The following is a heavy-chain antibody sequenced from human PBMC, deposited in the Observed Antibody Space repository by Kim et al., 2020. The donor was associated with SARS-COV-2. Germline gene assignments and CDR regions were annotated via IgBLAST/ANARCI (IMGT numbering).Heavy chain of an antibody. J-gene: IGHJ4*02. V-gene: IGHV3-11*05. CDR3: ARVPYGAGSDYYFDY. D-gene: IGHD3-10*01. Sequence: DSVKGRFTISRDNAKNSLYLQMNSRRAEDTAVYYCARVPYGAGSDYYFDYWGQGTLVTVSS.